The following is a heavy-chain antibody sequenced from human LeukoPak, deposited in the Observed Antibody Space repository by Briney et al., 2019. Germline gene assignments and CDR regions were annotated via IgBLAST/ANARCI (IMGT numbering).Heavy chain of an antibody. J-gene: IGHJ4*02. CDR2: INPSGFST. CDR1: GYXFTSYY. Sequence: ASVKVSCRASGYXFTSYYMHWVRQAPGQGLEWMGIINPSGFSTRYAQRFQGRVTMTRDTSTSTVYMELSSLRSEDTAVYYCARDKNGVAFSSSCFDYWGQGTLVTVSS. CDR3: ARDKNGVAFSSSCFDY. V-gene: IGHV1-46*01. D-gene: IGHD6-13*01.